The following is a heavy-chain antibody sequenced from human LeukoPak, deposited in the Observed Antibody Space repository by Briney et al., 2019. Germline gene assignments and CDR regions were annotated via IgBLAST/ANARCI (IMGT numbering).Heavy chain of an antibody. CDR2: IYHSGST. CDR3: ARMFRSSWYINWLDP. D-gene: IGHD6-13*01. Sequence: SETLSLTCTVSGYSISSGYSWGWIRQPPGKGLEWIGSIYHSGSTSYNPSLKSRLTISVDTSKNQFSLKLNFVTAADTAMYYCARMFRSSWYINWLDPWGQGTLVTVSS. CDR1: GYSISSGYS. J-gene: IGHJ5*02. V-gene: IGHV4-38-2*02.